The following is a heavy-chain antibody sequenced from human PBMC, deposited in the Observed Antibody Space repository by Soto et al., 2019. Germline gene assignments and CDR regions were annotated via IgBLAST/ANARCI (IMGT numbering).Heavy chain of an antibody. Sequence: XVSLRLSSAASGVTCSSYSMNSVRQAAGKGLEWVSSISSSSSYIYYADSVKGRFTISRDNAKKSLYLQMSSLRAEDTAVYYCARDPVIGIGLLNSHFFYGIDVWGQGTTVTVSS. J-gene: IGHJ6*01. D-gene: IGHD3-22*01. CDR1: GVTCSSYS. CDR3: ARDPVIGIGLLNSHFFYGIDV. V-gene: IGHV3-21*01. CDR2: ISSSSSYI.